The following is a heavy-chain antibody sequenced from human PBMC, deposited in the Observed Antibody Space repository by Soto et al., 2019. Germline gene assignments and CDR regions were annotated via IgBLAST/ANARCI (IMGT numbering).Heavy chain of an antibody. CDR3: ARFWSGYEYFYWYFDL. D-gene: IGHD3-3*01. CDR2: ITGSGGST. V-gene: IGHV3-23*01. Sequence: PLGFMRLSCTAAGVTSSSYASSWVRQAPGKGLEWVPAITGSGGSTYYADSEQGRFSISTDNSKNTLYLQMNSLRAEDTAVYYCARFWSGYEYFYWYFDLWGRGTLVTVSS. CDR1: GVTSSSYA. J-gene: IGHJ2*01.